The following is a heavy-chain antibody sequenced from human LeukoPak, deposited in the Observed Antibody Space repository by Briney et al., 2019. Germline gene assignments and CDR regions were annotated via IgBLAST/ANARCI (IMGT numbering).Heavy chain of an antibody. Sequence: GGSLRLSCAASGFTFDDYAMHWVRQAPGKGLEWVSGISWNSGSIGYVDSVKGRFTISRDNAKNSLYLQMNSLRAEDTALYYCAAAPYQLLRTPMDYWGQGTLVTVSS. CDR2: ISWNSGSI. CDR1: GFTFDDYA. D-gene: IGHD2-2*01. V-gene: IGHV3-9*01. J-gene: IGHJ4*02. CDR3: AAAPYQLLRTPMDY.